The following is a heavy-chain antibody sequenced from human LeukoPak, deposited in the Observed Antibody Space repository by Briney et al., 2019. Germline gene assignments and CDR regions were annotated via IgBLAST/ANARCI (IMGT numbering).Heavy chain of an antibody. CDR2: IYYSGNT. J-gene: IGHJ3*01. Sequence: SETLSLTCTVSGGSISSYYWNWIRQSPGKGLEWIGNIYYSGNTNYNPSLKSRVTISIDTSRIHFSLHLSSVTAADTAVYYCARTRYSGSHNSAFDLWGQGTVVTVSS. D-gene: IGHD1-26*01. CDR1: GGSISSYY. V-gene: IGHV4-59*08. CDR3: ARTRYSGSHNSAFDL.